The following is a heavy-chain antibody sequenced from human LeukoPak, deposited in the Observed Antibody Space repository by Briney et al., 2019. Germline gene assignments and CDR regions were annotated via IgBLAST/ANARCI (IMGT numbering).Heavy chain of an antibody. D-gene: IGHD6-19*01. CDR2: ISGSGGST. CDR3: AKVVFEFQWLGPAGAFDY. J-gene: IGHJ4*02. V-gene: IGHV3-23*01. Sequence: GGSLRLSCAASGFTFSSYAMSWVRQAPGKGLEWVSAISGSGGSTYYADSVKGRFTISRDNSKNTLYLQMNSLRAGDTAVYYCAKVVFEFQWLGPAGAFDYWGQGTLVTVSS. CDR1: GFTFSSYA.